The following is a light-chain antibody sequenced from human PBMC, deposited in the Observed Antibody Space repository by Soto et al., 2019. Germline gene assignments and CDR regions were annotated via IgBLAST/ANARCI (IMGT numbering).Light chain of an antibody. CDR3: QQYNNWPPWT. V-gene: IGKV3-15*01. CDR2: DAS. J-gene: IGKJ1*01. Sequence: EIVLTQSPATLSVSPGERATLSCRASQSVSSNLAWYRQTPGQAPRLLIYDASTRATSIPDRFSGSGSGTEFTLTISSLQSEDFAVYYCQQYNNWPPWTFGQGTKVEIK. CDR1: QSVSSN.